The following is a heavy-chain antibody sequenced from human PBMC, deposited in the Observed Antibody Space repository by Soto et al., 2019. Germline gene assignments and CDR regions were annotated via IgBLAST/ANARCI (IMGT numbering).Heavy chain of an antibody. CDR2: MYHSGST. J-gene: IGHJ4*02. CDR3: ARVSEY. Sequence: TPAIACASCGECVCIWVYSWSWIRQPPGKGLEWIGYMYHSGSTYYNPSLKSRVTISIDRSKNQFSLKLSSVTAEDTAVYYCARVSEYWVQRILVTVSS. V-gene: IGHV4-30-2*01. CDR1: GECVCIWVYS.